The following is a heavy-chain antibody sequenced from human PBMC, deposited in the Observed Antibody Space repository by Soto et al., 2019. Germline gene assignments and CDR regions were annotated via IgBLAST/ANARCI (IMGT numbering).Heavy chain of an antibody. CDR1: GFTFSSYG. V-gene: IGHV3-30*18. CDR2: ISYDGSNK. D-gene: IGHD3-3*01. J-gene: IGHJ4*02. CDR3: AKDPRRITIFGVVSH. Sequence: QEQLVESGGGVVQPGRSLRLSCAASGFTFSSYGMHWVRQAPGKGLEWVAVISYDGSNKYYADSVKGRFTISRDNSKNTLYLQMNSLRAEDTAVYYCAKDPRRITIFGVVSHWGQGTLVTVSS.